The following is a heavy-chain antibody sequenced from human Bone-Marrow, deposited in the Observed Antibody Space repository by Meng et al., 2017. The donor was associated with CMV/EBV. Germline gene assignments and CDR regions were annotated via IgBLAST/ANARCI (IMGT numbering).Heavy chain of an antibody. CDR1: GFTFSSYG. CDR3: ASLGYSSGWPPGY. V-gene: IGHV1-2*02. CDR2: INPNSGGT. J-gene: IGHJ4*02. D-gene: IGHD6-19*01. Sequence: KISCAASGFTFSSYGMHWVRQAPGQGLEWMGWINPNSGGTNYAQKFQGRVTMTRDTSISTAYMELSRLRSDDTAVYYCASLGYSSGWPPGYWGQGTLVTVSS.